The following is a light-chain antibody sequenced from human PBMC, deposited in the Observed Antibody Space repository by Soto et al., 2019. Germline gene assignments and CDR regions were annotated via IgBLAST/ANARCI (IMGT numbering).Light chain of an antibody. CDR2: GAS. V-gene: IGKV3-20*01. Sequence: EIVLTQSPGTLSLSPGKRATISCRASQSVNSGYLAWYQQRPGQAPRLLIYGASNRAAGIPDRFSGSGSGTDFTLTIGRLEPEDVAVYYCQQYGSSMYTFGQGTNLEIK. CDR1: QSVNSGY. J-gene: IGKJ2*01. CDR3: QQYGSSMYT.